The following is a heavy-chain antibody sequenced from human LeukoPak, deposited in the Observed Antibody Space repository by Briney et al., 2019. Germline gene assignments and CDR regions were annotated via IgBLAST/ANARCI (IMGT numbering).Heavy chain of an antibody. Sequence: GGSLRLSCAVSGFTFGSFALHWVRQAPDKGLEWVAVISYDGSNKYYADSVEGRFTISRDNAKNSLYLQMNSLRAEDTAVYYCARDRWELRFSYFDYWGQGTLVTVSS. V-gene: IGHV3-30-3*01. CDR1: GFTFGSFA. J-gene: IGHJ4*02. D-gene: IGHD1-26*01. CDR2: ISYDGSNK. CDR3: ARDRWELRFSYFDY.